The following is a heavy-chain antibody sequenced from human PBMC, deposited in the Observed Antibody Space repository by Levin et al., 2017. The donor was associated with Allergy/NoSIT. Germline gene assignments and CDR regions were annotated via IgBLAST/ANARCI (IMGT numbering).Heavy chain of an antibody. Sequence: PGESLKISCTASGFTFGDYLMSWVRQAPGRGLEWVGFIRSNADGGTTEYAASVKGRFTISRDDSKSIVYLQMSSLKTEDTAVYYCTRPGRNYYCYYAMDVWGQGTTVSVSS. D-gene: IGHD1-14*01. J-gene: IGHJ6*02. CDR3: TRPGRNYYCYYAMDV. V-gene: IGHV3-49*04. CDR2: IRSNADGGTT. CDR1: GFTFGDYL.